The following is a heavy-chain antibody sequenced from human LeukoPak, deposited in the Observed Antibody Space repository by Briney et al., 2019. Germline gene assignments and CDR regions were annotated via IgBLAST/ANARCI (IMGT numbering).Heavy chain of an antibody. J-gene: IGHJ4*02. CDR1: GGSISSYY. CDR3: ARDSEKYCSGGSCFQIGY. CDR2: IYYSGST. D-gene: IGHD2-15*01. Sequence: SETLSLTCTVSGGSISSYYWSWIRQPPGKGLEWIGYIYYSGSTNYNPSLKSRVTISVDTSKNQFSLKLSSVTAADTAVYYCARDSEKYCSGGSCFQIGYWGQGTLATVSS. V-gene: IGHV4-59*12.